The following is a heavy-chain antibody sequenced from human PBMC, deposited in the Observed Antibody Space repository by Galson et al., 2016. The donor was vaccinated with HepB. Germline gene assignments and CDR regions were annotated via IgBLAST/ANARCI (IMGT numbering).Heavy chain of an antibody. CDR1: GGSIINNY. D-gene: IGHD3-3*02. J-gene: IGHJ2*01. V-gene: IGHV4-59*01. CDR3: ARISPLHCWFFDL. Sequence: SETLSLTCSVSGGSIINNYWTWIRQPPGKGLEWIGYAYYTGTTNYNSSLKNRVAISTDMSTNQFSLKLSSVTAADTAVYYCARISPLHCWFFDLWGRGTLVTVSS. CDR2: AYYTGTT.